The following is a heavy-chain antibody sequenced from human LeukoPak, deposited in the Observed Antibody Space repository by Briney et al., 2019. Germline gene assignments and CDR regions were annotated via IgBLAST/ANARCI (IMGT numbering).Heavy chain of an antibody. J-gene: IGHJ4*02. V-gene: IGHV1-8*01. CDR1: GYTFTSHD. Sequence: ASVKVSCKASGYTFTSHDINWVRQATGQGLEWMGWMNPNSGNTGYAQKFQGRVTMTRNTSISTAYMELSSLRSEDTAVYYCARGMLYYYGSGSYYNEDYWGQGTLVTVSS. D-gene: IGHD3-10*01. CDR3: ARGMLYYYGSGSYYNEDY. CDR2: MNPNSGNT.